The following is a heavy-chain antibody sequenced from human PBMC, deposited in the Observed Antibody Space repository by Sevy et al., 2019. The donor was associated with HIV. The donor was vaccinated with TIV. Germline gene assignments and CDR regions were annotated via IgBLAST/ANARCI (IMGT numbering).Heavy chain of an antibody. D-gene: IGHD3-10*02. Sequence: GGSLRLSCAASGFTVSSNYMSWVRQAPGKGLEWVSVIYSGGSTYYADSVKGRFTISRDNSKNTLYLQMNSLRAEDTAVYYCARVLFGGWGRLRHFDYWGQRTLVTVSS. CDR1: GFTVSSNY. V-gene: IGHV3-53*01. J-gene: IGHJ4*02. CDR3: ARVLFGGWGRLRHFDY. CDR2: IYSGGST.